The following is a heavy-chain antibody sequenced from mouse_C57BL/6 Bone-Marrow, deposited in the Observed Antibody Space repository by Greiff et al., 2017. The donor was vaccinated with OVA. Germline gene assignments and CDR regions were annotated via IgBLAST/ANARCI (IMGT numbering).Heavy chain of an antibody. CDR1: GFPITSGYY. Sequence: QVQLKESGPGLVKPSQSLFLTCSITGFPITSGYYWIWIRQSPGKPLEWMGYITHSGETFYNPSLQSPISITRETSKNQFFLQLNSVTTEDTAMYYCAGGNWGRFAYWGQGTLVTVSA. CDR3: AGGNWGRFAY. V-gene: IGHV12-3*01. J-gene: IGHJ3*01. D-gene: IGHD4-1*01. CDR2: ITHSGET.